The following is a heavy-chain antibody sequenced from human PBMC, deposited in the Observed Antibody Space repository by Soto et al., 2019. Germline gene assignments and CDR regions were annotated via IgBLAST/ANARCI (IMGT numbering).Heavy chain of an antibody. CDR3: ARGSGWSEVEEPWSNY. J-gene: IGHJ4*01. V-gene: IGHV1-2*02. Sequence: ASVKVSWKASGYTFTGYYIHWVRQAPGQGLEWMGWINPNSGGTNYAQNFQGRVTMTRETSFSTAYMQLSGLKSDDTAVYYCARGSGWSEVEEPWSNYLGHGTLVTVSS. CDR2: INPNSGGT. CDR1: GYTFTGYY. D-gene: IGHD3-10*01.